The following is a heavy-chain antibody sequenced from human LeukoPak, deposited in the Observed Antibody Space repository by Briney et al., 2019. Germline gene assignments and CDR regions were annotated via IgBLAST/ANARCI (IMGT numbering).Heavy chain of an antibody. Sequence: GGSLRLSCAASGFTFSSYSMNWVRQAPGKGLEWVSAISGSGGSTYYADSVKGRFTISRDNSKNTLYLQMNSLRAEDTAVYYCAREGRSNYDFWSGYGSYYYYYYGMDVWGQGTTVTVSS. CDR3: AREGRSNYDFWSGYGSYYYYYYGMDV. CDR1: GFTFSSYS. J-gene: IGHJ6*02. D-gene: IGHD3-3*01. V-gene: IGHV3-23*01. CDR2: ISGSGGST.